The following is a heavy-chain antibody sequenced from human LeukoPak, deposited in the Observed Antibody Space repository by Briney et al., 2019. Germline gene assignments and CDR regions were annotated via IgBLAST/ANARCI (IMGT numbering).Heavy chain of an antibody. J-gene: IGHJ4*02. CDR2: IYYSGST. CDR3: ARYTVTTSVDY. D-gene: IGHD4-17*01. CDR1: GGSISSGDYY. V-gene: IGHV4-30-4*01. Sequence: SETLSLTCTVSGGSISSGDYYWSWIRQPPGKGLEWIGYIYYSGSTYYNPSLKSRVTISVDTSKNQFSLKLSSMTAADTAVYYCARYTVTTSVDYWGQGTLVTVSS.